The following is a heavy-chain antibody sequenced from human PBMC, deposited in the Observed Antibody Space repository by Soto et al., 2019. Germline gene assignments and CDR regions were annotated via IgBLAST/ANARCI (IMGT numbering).Heavy chain of an antibody. J-gene: IGHJ5*02. CDR2: ITPVFGTA. CDR3: ARSLEGHTVTNWFAP. V-gene: IGHV1-69*01. Sequence: QVQLVQSGAEVKKPGSSVKVSCKASADTFNSYSLSWLRQAPGQRLEWMGGITPVFGTADYAQSFEDRLTITADDSTSTVYMELSSLRSDDTAVYYCARSLEGHTVTNWFAPWGQGALFTVSS. D-gene: IGHD4-17*01. CDR1: ADTFNSYS.